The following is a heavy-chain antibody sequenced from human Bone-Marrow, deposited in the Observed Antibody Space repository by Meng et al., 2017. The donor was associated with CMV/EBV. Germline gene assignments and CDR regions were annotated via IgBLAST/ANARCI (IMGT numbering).Heavy chain of an antibody. Sequence: CKASGYAFTGHSITWVRQAPGQGLEWMGWISANNGKTNNAQKYQGRVTMTTDTSTSTAYMELRSLKSEDTAVYYCARGGSGSVYWFDPWGQGTLVTVSS. CDR3: ARGGSGSVYWFDP. D-gene: IGHD1-26*01. CDR1: GYAFTGHS. J-gene: IGHJ5*02. V-gene: IGHV1-18*04. CDR2: ISANNGKT.